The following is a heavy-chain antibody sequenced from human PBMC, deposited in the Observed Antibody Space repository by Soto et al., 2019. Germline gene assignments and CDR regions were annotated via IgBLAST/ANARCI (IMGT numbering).Heavy chain of an antibody. CDR3: ARTTYYYDSRGYYYLYLFDY. Sequence: SETLSLTCTVSGGSISSGDYYWSWIRQPPGKGLEWIGYIYYSGSTYYNPSLKSRVTISVDTSKNQFSLKLSSVTAADTAVYYCARTTYYYDSRGYYYLYLFDYWGQGTLVTVS. CDR1: GGSISSGDYY. V-gene: IGHV4-30-4*01. CDR2: IYYSGST. D-gene: IGHD3-22*01. J-gene: IGHJ4*02.